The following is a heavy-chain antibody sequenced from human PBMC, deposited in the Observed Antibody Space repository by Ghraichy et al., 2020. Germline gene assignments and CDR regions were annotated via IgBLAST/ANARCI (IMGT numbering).Heavy chain of an antibody. V-gene: IGHV3-7*01. CDR1: GFTFSSNW. CDR3: AGGDAMDV. Sequence: GGSLRLSCADSGFTFSSNWMTWVRQAPGEGLEWVANINQDGTEIYYVDSVKGRFTISRDNAKNSLYLQMNSLRDEDTAVYFCAGGDAMDVWGRGTTVTVSS. J-gene: IGHJ6*02. CDR2: INQDGTEI.